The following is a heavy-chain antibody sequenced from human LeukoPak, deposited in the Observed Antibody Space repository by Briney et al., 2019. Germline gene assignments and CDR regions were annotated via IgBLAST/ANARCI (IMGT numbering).Heavy chain of an antibody. Sequence: GGSLRLSCAASGFTFSSYGMHWGRQAPGKGVEWVAVISYDGSDKYYADSVKGRFTISRDNSKYTLYLQMNSLRAEDTAVYYCAKDRWLTGTWGQGTLVTVSS. D-gene: IGHD6-19*01. V-gene: IGHV3-30*18. CDR1: GFTFSSYG. CDR2: ISYDGSDK. J-gene: IGHJ5*02. CDR3: AKDRWLTGT.